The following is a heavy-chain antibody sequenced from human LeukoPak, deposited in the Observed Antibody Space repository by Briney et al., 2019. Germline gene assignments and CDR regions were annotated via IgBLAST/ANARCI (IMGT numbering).Heavy chain of an antibody. CDR3: AKHPPGSGSYYY. J-gene: IGHJ4*02. Sequence: GGSLRLSCAASGFTFSSYGMSWVRQAPGKGLEWVSVISGSGGSTYYADSVQGRFTISRDNSKNTLYLQMNSLRAEDTAVYYCAKHPPGSGSYYYWGQGTLVTVSS. D-gene: IGHD3-10*01. CDR1: GFTFSSYG. V-gene: IGHV3-23*01. CDR2: ISGSGGST.